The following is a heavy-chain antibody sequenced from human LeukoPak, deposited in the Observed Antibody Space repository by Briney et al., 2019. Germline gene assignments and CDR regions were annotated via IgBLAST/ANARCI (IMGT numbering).Heavy chain of an antibody. Sequence: GGSLRLSCAASGFTFSTYAMSWVRQAPGKGLEWASSISSSGGTTYYADSVKGRFTISRDNSKNTLYLQMNSLRDEDTAVYYCADGECSGGSCSGFYGMDVWGQGTTVTVSS. CDR1: GFTFSTYA. CDR3: ADGECSGGSCSGFYGMDV. J-gene: IGHJ6*02. V-gene: IGHV3-23*01. D-gene: IGHD2-15*01. CDR2: ISSSGGTT.